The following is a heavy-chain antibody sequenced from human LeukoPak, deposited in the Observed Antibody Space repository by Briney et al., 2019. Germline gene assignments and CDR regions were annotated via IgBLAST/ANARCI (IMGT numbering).Heavy chain of an antibody. Sequence: PSETLSLTCIVSGGSITSNYWSWIRQPPGKGLEWIGYAYYNGRANYNPSLKSRVTISVDTSKNQFSLNLSSVTAADTAVYYCGREVSPSDHYYYYGVDVWGRGTTVTVSS. V-gene: IGHV4-59*01. CDR1: GGSITSNY. J-gene: IGHJ6*02. D-gene: IGHD5/OR15-5a*01. CDR3: GREVSPSDHYYYYGVDV. CDR2: AYYNGRA.